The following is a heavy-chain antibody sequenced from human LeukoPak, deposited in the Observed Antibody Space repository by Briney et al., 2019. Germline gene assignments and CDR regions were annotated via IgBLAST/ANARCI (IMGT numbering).Heavy chain of an antibody. CDR3: ARDGVLMVRGVRVLDYYHYYMDV. CDR2: IKQDGSEK. J-gene: IGHJ6*03. D-gene: IGHD3-10*01. Sequence: GGSLRLSCAASGFTFSNYWMSWVRQAPGKGLEWVANIKQDGSEKYYVDSVKGRLTISRDNAKNSLYLQMNSLRGEDTAVYYCARDGVLMVRGVRVLDYYHYYMDVWGKGTTVTISS. CDR1: GFTFSNYW. V-gene: IGHV3-7*01.